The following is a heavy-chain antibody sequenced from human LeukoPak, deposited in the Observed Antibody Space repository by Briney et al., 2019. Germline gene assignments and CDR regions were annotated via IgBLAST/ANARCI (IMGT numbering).Heavy chain of an antibody. D-gene: IGHD3-9*01. CDR3: ARLSLDYDILTGQGVDYYYMDV. CDR1: GITLSNYG. CDR2: ISGSGGGT. J-gene: IGHJ6*03. Sequence: PGGSLRLSCAVAGITLSNYGMSWVRQAPGKGLEWVAGISGSGGGTNYADSVKGRFTISRDNSKNTLYLQMNSLRAEDTAVYYCARLSLDYDILTGQGVDYYYMDVWGKGTTVTVSS. V-gene: IGHV3-23*01.